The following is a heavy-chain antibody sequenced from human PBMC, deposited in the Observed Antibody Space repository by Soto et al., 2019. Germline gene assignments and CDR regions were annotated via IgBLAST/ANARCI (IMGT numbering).Heavy chain of an antibody. CDR1: GGSISSFY. D-gene: IGHD6-19*01. CDR3: ARDLGYSSGWYPSRAFDI. CDR2: IYYSGST. V-gene: IGHV4-59*01. J-gene: IGHJ3*02. Sequence: SETLSLTCTVSGGSISSFYWSWIRQPPGKGLEWIGYIYYSGSTNYNPSLKSRVTISVDTSKNQFSLKLSSVTAADTAVYYCARDLGYSSGWYPSRAFDIWGQGTMVTVSS.